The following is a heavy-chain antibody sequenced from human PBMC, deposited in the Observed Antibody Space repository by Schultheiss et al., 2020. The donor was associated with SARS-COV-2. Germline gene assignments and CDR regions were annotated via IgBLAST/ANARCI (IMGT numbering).Heavy chain of an antibody. Sequence: GGSLRLSCAASGFTFSSYAMSWVRQAPGKGLEWVSGISWNSGSIGYADSVKGRFTISRDNSKNTLYLQMNSLRAEDTAVYYCARYDSVDYWGQGTLVTVSS. V-gene: IGHV3-23*01. CDR3: ARYDSVDY. J-gene: IGHJ4*02. CDR2: ISWNSGSI. CDR1: GFTFSSYA. D-gene: IGHD3-22*01.